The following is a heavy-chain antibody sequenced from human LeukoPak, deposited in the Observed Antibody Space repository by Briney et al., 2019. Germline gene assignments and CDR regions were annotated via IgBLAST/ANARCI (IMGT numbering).Heavy chain of an antibody. CDR3: ATLSRYYDSPDRDY. J-gene: IGHJ4*02. CDR2: FDPEDGET. V-gene: IGHV1-24*01. CDR1: GYTLTELS. Sequence: ASVKVSCKVSGYTLTELSMHWVRQAPGKGLEWMGGFDPEDGETIYAQKFQGRVTMTEDTSTDTAYMELSSLRSEDTAVYYCATLSRYYDSPDRDYWGQGTLVNVSS. D-gene: IGHD3-22*01.